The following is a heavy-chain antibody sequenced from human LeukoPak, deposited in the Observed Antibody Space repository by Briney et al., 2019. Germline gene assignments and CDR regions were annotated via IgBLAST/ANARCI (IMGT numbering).Heavy chain of an antibody. CDR3: TRYNNDHFDY. D-gene: IGHD1-14*01. J-gene: IGHJ4*02. V-gene: IGHV3-33*01. CDR1: GFTFGGYG. Sequence: GGSLRLSCAGSGFTFGGYGMHWFRQTPGKGLEWVAVIAYDGSRAFYADSVKGRFTISRDNSKNTMSVQMDDLRAGDTTVYYCTRYNNDHFDYWGQGTLVTVSS. CDR2: IAYDGSRA.